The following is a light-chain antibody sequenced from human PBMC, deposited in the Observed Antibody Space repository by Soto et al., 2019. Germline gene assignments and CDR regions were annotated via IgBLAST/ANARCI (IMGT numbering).Light chain of an antibody. J-gene: IGKJ1*01. CDR3: QQYKSYST. Sequence: DIQLTQSPSTLSASVGDRVTLTCRASQSLNSRLAWYQQRPGKAPKLLIYDASTLESGVPSRFSGSGSGTEFTLTINNLQPDDLATYISQQYKSYSTFGRGTKVDIK. CDR1: QSLNSR. V-gene: IGKV1-5*01. CDR2: DAS.